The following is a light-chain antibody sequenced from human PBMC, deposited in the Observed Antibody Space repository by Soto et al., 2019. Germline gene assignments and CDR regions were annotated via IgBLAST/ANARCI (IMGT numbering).Light chain of an antibody. J-gene: IGKJ2*01. CDR1: QSIGTR. V-gene: IGKV1-5*01. CDR3: QQYHSLYT. Sequence: DIQMTQSPSTVSASVGDRVTITCRASQSIGTRLAWYQRKPGKAPKFLIYDASTLGSGVPSRFSGSGSGTEFTLTISSLQPDDFATYYCQQYHSLYTFGQGTNLEI. CDR2: DAS.